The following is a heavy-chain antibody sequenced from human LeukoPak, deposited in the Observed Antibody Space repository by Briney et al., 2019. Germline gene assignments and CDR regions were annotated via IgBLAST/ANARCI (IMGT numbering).Heavy chain of an antibody. J-gene: IGHJ6*03. CDR3: ARPAGYYYYMDV. CDR2: IYYSGST. CDR1: GGSISSSSSY. Sequence: SETLSLTCTVSGGSISSSSSYWGWIRQPPGKGLEWIGSIYYSGSTYYNPSLKSRVTISVDTSKNQFSLKLSSVTAADTAVYYCARPAGYYYYMDVWGKGTTVTVSS. V-gene: IGHV4-39*07.